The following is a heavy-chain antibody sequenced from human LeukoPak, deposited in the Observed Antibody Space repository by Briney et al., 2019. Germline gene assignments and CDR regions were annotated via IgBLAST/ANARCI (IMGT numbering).Heavy chain of an antibody. D-gene: IGHD1-7*01. CDR3: ARVFGTIPFD. J-gene: IGHJ4*02. CDR2: ISSSSSYI. Sequence: PGGSLRLSCAASGFTLSSYSMNWVRQAPGKGLEWVSSISSSSSYIYYADSVKGRFTISRDNAKNSLYLQMNSLRAEDTAVYYCARVFGTIPFDWGQGTLVTVSS. CDR1: GFTLSSYS. V-gene: IGHV3-21*01.